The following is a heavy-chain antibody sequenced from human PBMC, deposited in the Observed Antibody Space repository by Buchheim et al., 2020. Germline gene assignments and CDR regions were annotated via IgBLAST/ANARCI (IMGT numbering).Heavy chain of an antibody. J-gene: IGHJ3*02. CDR2: IHPADSDI. V-gene: IGHV5-51*01. Sequence: EVQLVQSGAEVKKPGESLKISCKGSGYSFSDYWIGWARQMPGKGLEWMGIIHPADSDIRYSPSFQGQVTISADKSISTAYLQWISLKASDSAMYYCARHNNPSGYYTGAFEMWGQGT. CDR3: ARHNNPSGYYTGAFEM. D-gene: IGHD3-3*01. CDR1: GYSFSDYW.